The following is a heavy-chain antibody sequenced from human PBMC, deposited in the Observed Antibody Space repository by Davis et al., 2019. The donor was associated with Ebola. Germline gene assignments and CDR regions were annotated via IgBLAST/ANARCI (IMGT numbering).Heavy chain of an antibody. J-gene: IGHJ4*02. D-gene: IGHD4-17*01. V-gene: IGHV1-18*01. CDR2: ISAYNGNT. CDR1: GYSFTSYG. CDR3: ARGFKYGDYDY. Sequence: AASVKVSCKGSGYSFTSYGISWVRQAPGQGLEWMGWISAYNGNTNYAQKLQGRVTMTTDTSTSTAYMELRSLRSGDTAVYYCARGFKYGDYDYWGQGTLVTVSS.